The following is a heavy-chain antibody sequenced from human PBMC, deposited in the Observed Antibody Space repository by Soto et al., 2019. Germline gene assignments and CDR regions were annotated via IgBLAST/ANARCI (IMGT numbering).Heavy chain of an antibody. Sequence: SETLSLTCAVYGGSFSGYYWSWIRQPPGKGLEWIGEINHSGSTNYNPALKSRVTISVDTSKNQFSLNLNSVTAADTAVYYCARTGMALVYRTRSNYHFDYWGQGTLVTVSS. CDR1: GGSFSGYY. V-gene: IGHV4-34*01. D-gene: IGHD2-8*01. J-gene: IGHJ4*02. CDR2: INHSGST. CDR3: ARTGMALVYRTRSNYHFDY.